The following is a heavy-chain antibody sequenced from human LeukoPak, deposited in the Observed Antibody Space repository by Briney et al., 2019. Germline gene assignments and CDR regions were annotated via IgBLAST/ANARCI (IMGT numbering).Heavy chain of an antibody. CDR1: GLTFSSYG. V-gene: IGHV3-30*18. D-gene: IGHD3-22*01. CDR2: ISFDGNNK. CDR3: AKGNDIGGYYYPHFDY. J-gene: IGHJ4*02. Sequence: PGGSLRLSCAASGLTFSSYGMHWVRQAPGKGLEWVAVISFDGNNKNYVDSVKGRFTFSRDNSKNTLYLQMNSLRAEDTAVYYCAKGNDIGGYYYPHFDYWGQGTLVTVSS.